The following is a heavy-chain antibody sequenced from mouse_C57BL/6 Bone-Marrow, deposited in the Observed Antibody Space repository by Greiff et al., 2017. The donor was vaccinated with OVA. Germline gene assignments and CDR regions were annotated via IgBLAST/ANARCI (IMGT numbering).Heavy chain of an antibody. CDR3: ASPGGYFDV. V-gene: IGHV1-69*01. CDR1: GYTFTSYW. CDR2: IDPSDSYT. J-gene: IGHJ1*03. Sequence: QVQLQQRGAELVMPGASVKLSCKASGYTFTSYWMHWVKQRPGQGLEWIGEIDPSDSYTNYNQKFKGKSTLTVDKSSSTAYMQLSSLTSEDSAVYYCASPGGYFDVWGTGTTVTVSS.